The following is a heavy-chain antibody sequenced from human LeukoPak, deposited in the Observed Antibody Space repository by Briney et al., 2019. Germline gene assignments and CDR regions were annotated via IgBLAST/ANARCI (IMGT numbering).Heavy chain of an antibody. CDR2: MNPNSGNT. V-gene: IGHV1-8*02. CDR1: GYTFTGYY. CDR3: ARGYGLE. Sequence: ASAKVSCKASGYTFTGYYMHWVRQAPGQGLEWMGWMNPNSGNTGYAQKFQGRVTMTRDTSISTAYMELSSLRSEDTAVYYCARGYGLEWGQGTLVTVSS. D-gene: IGHD4-17*01. J-gene: IGHJ4*02.